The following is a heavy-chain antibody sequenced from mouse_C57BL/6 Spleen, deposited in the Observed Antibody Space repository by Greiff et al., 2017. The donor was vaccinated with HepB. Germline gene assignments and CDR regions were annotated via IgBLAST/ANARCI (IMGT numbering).Heavy chain of an antibody. V-gene: IGHV5-17*01. D-gene: IGHD1-1*01. J-gene: IGHJ1*03. CDR1: GFTFSDYG. CDR3: ARGLLPWYFDV. Sequence: EVNLVESGGGLVKPGGSLKLSCAASGFTFSDYGMHWVRQAPEKGLEWVAYISSGSSTIYYADTVKGRFTISRDNAKNTPFLQMTRLRSEDTAMYYCARGLLPWYFDVWGTGTTLTGSS. CDR2: ISSGSSTI.